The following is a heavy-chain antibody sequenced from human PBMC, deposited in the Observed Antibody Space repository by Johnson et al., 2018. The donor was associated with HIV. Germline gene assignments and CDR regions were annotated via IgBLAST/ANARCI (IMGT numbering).Heavy chain of an antibody. D-gene: IGHD3-16*01. CDR1: GFTFSSYA. J-gene: IGHJ3*02. CDR3: AKDQGKAGGAHDGFDI. V-gene: IGHV3-23*04. CDR2: ISGSGGST. Sequence: VQLVESGGGVVQPGRSLRLSCAASGFTFSSYAMSWVRQAPGKGLEWVSAISGSGGSTYYADSVKGRFTISRDNSKNTLYLQMNSLRAEDTAGYYCAKDQGKAGGAHDGFDIWGKGTMVTVSS.